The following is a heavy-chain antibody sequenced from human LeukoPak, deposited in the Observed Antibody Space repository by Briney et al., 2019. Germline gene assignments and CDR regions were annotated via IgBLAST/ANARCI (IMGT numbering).Heavy chain of an antibody. Sequence: GGSLRLSCAASGFTFSSYWMSWVRQAPGKGLEWVSTITGGSTYYADSVKGRFTITRDDSKDTAYLQMNSPRAEDTAIYYCAKATFGCSSTSCYSFDYWGQGTLVTVSS. CDR2: ITGGST. D-gene: IGHD2-2*02. J-gene: IGHJ4*02. CDR3: AKATFGCSSTSCYSFDY. V-gene: IGHV3-23*01. CDR1: GFTFSSYW.